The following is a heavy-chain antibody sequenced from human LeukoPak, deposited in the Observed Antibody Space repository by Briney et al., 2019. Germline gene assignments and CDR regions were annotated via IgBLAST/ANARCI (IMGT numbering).Heavy chain of an antibody. D-gene: IGHD7-27*01. J-gene: IGHJ3*01. CDR2: IRSKANGATT. V-gene: IGHV3-49*03. CDR1: GFNFGDNS. CDR3: AAPSNWGRYGTFDV. Sequence: GGSLRLSCTGSGFNFGDNSVGWFRQAPGKGLEWVGFIRSKANGATTEYAASVKGGITISRDDSKSIAYLHMNGLKTEDTAVYYCAAPSNWGRYGTFDVWGQGAMVTVSS.